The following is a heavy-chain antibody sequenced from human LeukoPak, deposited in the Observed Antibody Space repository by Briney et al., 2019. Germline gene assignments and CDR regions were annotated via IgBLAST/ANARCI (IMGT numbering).Heavy chain of an antibody. Sequence: GGTLRLSCAASGFTFSSYGMSWVRQAPGKGLEWVSDINVSGSSTYYADSVKGRFTISRDNSKNTLYLQMNSLRAEDTAIYYCAKNALLLSTNDAFDIWGQGTMVSVSS. CDR1: GFTFSSYG. V-gene: IGHV3-23*01. CDR2: INVSGSST. CDR3: AKNALLLSTNDAFDI. J-gene: IGHJ3*02. D-gene: IGHD2/OR15-2a*01.